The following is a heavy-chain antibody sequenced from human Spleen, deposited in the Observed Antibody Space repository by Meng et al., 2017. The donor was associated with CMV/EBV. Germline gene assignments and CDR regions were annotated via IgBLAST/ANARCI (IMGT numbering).Heavy chain of an antibody. CDR3: SRGIAAVEN. V-gene: IGHV4-39*07. J-gene: IGHJ4*02. D-gene: IGHD6-13*01. CDR2: LSDSGST. Sequence: SETLSLTCTVSGGSISSRGSFWAWIRQPPGKGLIWIGSLSDSGSTYYNPSLKSRVTISVDTSKNQLSLGLNSVTAADTAIYYCSRGIAAVENWGQGTLVTVSS. CDR1: GGSISSRGSF.